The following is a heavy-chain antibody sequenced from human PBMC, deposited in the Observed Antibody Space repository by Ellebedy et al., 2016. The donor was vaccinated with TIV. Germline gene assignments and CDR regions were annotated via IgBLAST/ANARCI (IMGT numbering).Heavy chain of an antibody. CDR2: FYYSGST. Sequence: MPSETLSLTCTVSGGSISSYFWRWVRQPPGKGLEWIGYFYYSGSTKYNPSLKSRVTMSLDTSQNHFYLNLTPVTAADTSVYYCATAVRDDGSLSLWGQGTQVTVSS. CDR1: GGSISSYF. V-gene: IGHV4-59*12. CDR3: ATAVRDDGSLSL. J-gene: IGHJ4*02. D-gene: IGHD3-10*01.